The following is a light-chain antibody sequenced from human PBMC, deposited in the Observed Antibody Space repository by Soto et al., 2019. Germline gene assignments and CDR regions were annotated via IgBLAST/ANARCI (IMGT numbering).Light chain of an antibody. V-gene: IGKV3-15*01. J-gene: IGKJ1*01. Sequence: IVMTQSPATLSVSRGEKATLSCRASQSVSNNLAWYQQKPGQAPRLLIYGAYTRATGIPARFSGSGSGTEFTLTISSLQSEDFAVYYCQHYNNWPPWTFGRGTTVEIK. CDR1: QSVSNN. CDR2: GAY. CDR3: QHYNNWPPWT.